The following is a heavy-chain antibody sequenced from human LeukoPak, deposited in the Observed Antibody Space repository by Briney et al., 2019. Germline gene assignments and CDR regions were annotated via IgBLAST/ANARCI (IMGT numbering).Heavy chain of an antibody. CDR3: AIMHGYYDGTGYWVQ. D-gene: IGHD3-22*01. Sequence: GGSLRLSCAASGFTFASYGMSWVRQAPGKGLEWVPFITTNGGRTSYADSVEGRFTISRDNPRNTLYMQMNSLRDEDTAVYYCAIMHGYYDGTGYWVQWGQGTLVTVSS. V-gene: IGHV3-23*01. CDR1: GFTFASYG. CDR2: ITTNGGRT. J-gene: IGHJ1*01.